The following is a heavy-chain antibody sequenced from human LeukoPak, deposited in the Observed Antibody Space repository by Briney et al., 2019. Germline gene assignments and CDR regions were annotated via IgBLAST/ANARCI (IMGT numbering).Heavy chain of an antibody. D-gene: IGHD2-15*01. J-gene: IGHJ4*02. CDR3: AREDCSGGSCYAGIYW. V-gene: IGHV4-59*12. CDR2: IYYSGST. Sequence: SETLSLTCAVSGGSISSYHWSWVRQPPGKGLEWIGYIYYSGSTNYNPSLKSRVTISVDTSKNQFSLQLNSVTPEDTAVYYCAREDCSGGSCYAGIYWWGQGTLVTVSS. CDR1: GGSISSYH.